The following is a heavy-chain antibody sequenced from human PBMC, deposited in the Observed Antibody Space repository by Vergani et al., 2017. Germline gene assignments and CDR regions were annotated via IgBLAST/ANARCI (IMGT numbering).Heavy chain of an antibody. D-gene: IGHD1-20*01. CDR3: ARAYGRYDWFDY. V-gene: IGHV3-7*03. Sequence: EVQLLESGGGLVQPGGSLRLSCAASGFTFSSYWMSWVRQAPGKGLEWVAHIKQDGSEKYYVDSVKGRFTISRDNAENSVYLEMNSLRVEDTAVYYCARAYGRYDWFDYWGQRTLVTVSS. CDR2: IKQDGSEK. CDR1: GFTFSSYW. J-gene: IGHJ4*01.